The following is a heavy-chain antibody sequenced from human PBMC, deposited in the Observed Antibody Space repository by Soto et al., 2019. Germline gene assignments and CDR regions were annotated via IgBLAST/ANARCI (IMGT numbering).Heavy chain of an antibody. CDR3: ARNYRANRYGDYMNY. V-gene: IGHV1-58*01. D-gene: IGHD4-17*01. CDR1: GFTFTSSA. J-gene: IGHJ4*02. Sequence: ASVKVSCKASGFTFTSSAVQWVRQARGQRLEWIGWIVPGCGNTNYAQKFQERVTITRDESTSTAYMELSSLRSEDTAVYYYARNYRANRYGDYMNYWGQGTLVTVSS. CDR2: IVPGCGNT.